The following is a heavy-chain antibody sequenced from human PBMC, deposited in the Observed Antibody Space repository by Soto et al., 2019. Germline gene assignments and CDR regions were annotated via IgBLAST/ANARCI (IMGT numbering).Heavy chain of an antibody. CDR3: ARAWYSSSWFDY. Sequence: PSETLSLTCTVSGGSISSYYWSWIRQPPGKGLEWIGYIYYSGSTNYNPSLKSRVTISVDTSKNQFSLKLSSVTAADTAVYYCARAWYSSSWFDYWGQGTLVTVS. D-gene: IGHD6-13*01. J-gene: IGHJ4*02. CDR2: IYYSGST. CDR1: GGSISSYY. V-gene: IGHV4-59*01.